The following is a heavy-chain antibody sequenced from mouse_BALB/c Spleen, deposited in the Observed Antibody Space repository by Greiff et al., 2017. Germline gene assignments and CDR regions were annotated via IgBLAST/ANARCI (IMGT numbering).Heavy chain of an antibody. CDR3: ARLGRFDY. Sequence: QVHVKQSGAELVRPGSSVKISCKASGYAFSSYWMNWVKQRPGQGLEWIGQIYPGDGDTNYNGKFKGKATLTADKSSSTAYMQLSSLTSEDSAVYFCARLGRFDYWGQGTTLTVSS. J-gene: IGHJ2*01. D-gene: IGHD4-1*01. V-gene: IGHV1-80*01. CDR2: IYPGDGDT. CDR1: GYAFSSYW.